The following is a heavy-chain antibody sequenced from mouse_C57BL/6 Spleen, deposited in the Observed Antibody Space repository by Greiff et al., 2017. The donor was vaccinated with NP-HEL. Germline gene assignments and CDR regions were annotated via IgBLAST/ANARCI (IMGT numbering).Heavy chain of an antibody. CDR1: GYTFTDYE. D-gene: IGHD1-1*01. Sequence: VNVVESGAELVRPGASVTLSCMASGYTFTDYEMHWVKQTPVHGLEWIGAIDPETGGTAYNQKFKGKAILTADKSSSTAYMELRSLTSEDSAVYYCTRCTTVVARPFAYWGQGTLVTVSA. J-gene: IGHJ3*01. V-gene: IGHV1-15*01. CDR3: TRCTTVVARPFAY. CDR2: IDPETGGT.